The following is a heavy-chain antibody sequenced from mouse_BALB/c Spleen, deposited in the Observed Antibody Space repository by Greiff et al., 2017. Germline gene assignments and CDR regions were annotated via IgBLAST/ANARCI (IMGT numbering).Heavy chain of an antibody. V-gene: IGHV1-7*01. J-gene: IGHJ4*01. Sequence: VQLQQSGAELVKPGASVKLSCKASGYTFTSYCMYWVKQRPGKGLEWIGYINPNTGCTEYNQKFKGKATLTADKSSSTAYMQLSSLTSEDSAVYYCARGLYDGSSYYYAMDYWGQGTSVTVSS. D-gene: IGHD1-1*01. CDR2: INPNTGCT. CDR1: GYTFTSYC. CDR3: ARGLYDGSSYYYAMDY.